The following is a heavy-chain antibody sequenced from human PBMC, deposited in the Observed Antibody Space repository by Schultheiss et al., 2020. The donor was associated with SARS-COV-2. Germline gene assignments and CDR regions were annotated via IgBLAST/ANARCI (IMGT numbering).Heavy chain of an antibody. CDR2: INQDGSEK. CDR3: ARTWTQLVGPAY. Sequence: GGSLRLSCAASGFTLGSYYMTWVRQAPGKGLEWVANINQDGSEKYYVDYVKGRFTISRDNAKNSLYLQMNSLRAEDTAVYYCARTWTQLVGPAYWGQGTRVTVS. CDR1: GFTLGSYY. V-gene: IGHV3-7*03. J-gene: IGHJ4*02. D-gene: IGHD6-6*01.